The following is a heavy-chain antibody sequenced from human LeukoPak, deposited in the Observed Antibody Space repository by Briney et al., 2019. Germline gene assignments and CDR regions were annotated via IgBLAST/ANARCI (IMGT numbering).Heavy chain of an antibody. D-gene: IGHD6-13*01. V-gene: IGHV1-2*02. CDR1: GYTFTGDY. CDR3: ARDHVAAAGMGWFDP. Sequence: ASVKVSCKASGYTFTGDYIHSVRQAPGQGLEWMGWINPNSGGTNYAQKFQGRVTMTRDTSISTAYMELSRLSSDDTAVYYCARDHVAAAGMGWFDPWGQGTLVIVSS. J-gene: IGHJ5*02. CDR2: INPNSGGT.